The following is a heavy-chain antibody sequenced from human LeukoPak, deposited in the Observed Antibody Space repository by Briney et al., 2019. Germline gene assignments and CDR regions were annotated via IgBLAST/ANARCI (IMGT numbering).Heavy chain of an antibody. J-gene: IGHJ5*02. CDR1: GGSFSGYY. V-gene: IGHV4-34*01. CDR3: ARDGDYGIVVGNWFDP. Sequence: SETLSLTCAVYGGSFSGYYWSWIRQPPGKGLEWIGEINHSGSTNYNPSLKSRVTISVDTSKNQFSLKLSSVTAADTAVYYCARDGDYGIVVGNWFDPWGQGTLVTVSS. D-gene: IGHD2-2*01. CDR2: INHSGST.